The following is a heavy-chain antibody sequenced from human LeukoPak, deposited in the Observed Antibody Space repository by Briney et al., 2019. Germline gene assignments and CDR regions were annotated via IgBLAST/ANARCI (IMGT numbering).Heavy chain of an antibody. CDR2: IIQDGGMK. CDR3: ARGREWVIVPAALDV. J-gene: IGHJ6*02. CDR1: GFTFSSYC. V-gene: IGHV3-7*03. D-gene: IGHD2-2*01. Sequence: GGSLRLSCAASGFTFSSYCMTWVRQAPGKGLEWVAEIIQDGGMKYHADSVKGRFTISRDDDKKSVYLQMNSLRDEDTAIYHCARGREWVIVPAALDVWGQGTTVIVSS.